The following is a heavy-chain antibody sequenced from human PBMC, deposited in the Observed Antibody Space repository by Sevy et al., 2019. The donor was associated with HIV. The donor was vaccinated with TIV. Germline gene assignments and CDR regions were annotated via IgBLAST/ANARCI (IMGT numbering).Heavy chain of an antibody. D-gene: IGHD2-8*01. CDR2: LSFGCGEI. V-gene: IGHV3-23*01. CDR1: GFTFSKYS. CDR3: AGEGCTKPHDY. J-gene: IGHJ4*02. Sequence: GRSLRLSCAASGFTFSKYSMSWVRQPPGKGLEWVSTLSFGCGEINYADSVKGRVTISRDNSNSSVYLQMNNLRPEDTAVYYCAGEGCTKPHDYWGQGTLVTVSS.